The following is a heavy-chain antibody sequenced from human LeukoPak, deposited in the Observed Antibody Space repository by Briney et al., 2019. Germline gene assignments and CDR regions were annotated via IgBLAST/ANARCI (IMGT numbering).Heavy chain of an antibody. CDR3: AKGVVVAPDVTPFDY. CDR2: ISGRGASK. V-gene: IGHV3-23*01. CDR1: GFTLSSYA. J-gene: IGHJ4*02. Sequence: HPGGSLRLSCAASGFTLSSYAMSWVRQGPGKGLEWVSAISGRGASKYYADSVKGRFTISRDNSKNTLYLQMNSLRAEDTAVYYCAKGVVVAPDVTPFDYWGQGTLVTVSS. D-gene: IGHD2-2*01.